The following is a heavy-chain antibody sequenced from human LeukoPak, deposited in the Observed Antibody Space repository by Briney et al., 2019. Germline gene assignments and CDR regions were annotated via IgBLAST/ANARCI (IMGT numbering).Heavy chain of an antibody. D-gene: IGHD6-19*01. CDR2: IYTSGST. J-gene: IGHJ5*02. V-gene: IGHV4-61*02. CDR3: ARSRGGRYSSNNWFDP. Sequence: SETLSLTCTVSGGPISSGSYYWSWIRQPAGKGLEWIGRIYTSGSTNYNPSLKSRVTISVDTSKNQFSLKLSSVTAADTAVYYCARSRGGRYSSNNWFDPWGQGTLVTVSS. CDR1: GGPISSGSYY.